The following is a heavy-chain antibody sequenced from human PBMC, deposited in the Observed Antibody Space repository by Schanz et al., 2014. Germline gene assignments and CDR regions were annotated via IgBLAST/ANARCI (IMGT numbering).Heavy chain of an antibody. CDR2: IKQDGSEK. V-gene: IGHV3-7*01. J-gene: IGHJ4*02. Sequence: EVQLVESGGGLIQPGGSLRLSCAASGFTVSSNYMSWVRQAPGKGLEWVANIKQDGSEKFYVDSVKGRFTISRDNAKNSLYLQMNSLRAEDTAVYYCARDKGGYYPFDYWGQGSLVTVSS. CDR1: GFTVSSNY. CDR3: ARDKGGYYPFDY. D-gene: IGHD3-22*01.